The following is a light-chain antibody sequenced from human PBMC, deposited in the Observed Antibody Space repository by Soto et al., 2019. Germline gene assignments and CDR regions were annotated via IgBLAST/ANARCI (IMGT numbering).Light chain of an antibody. V-gene: IGKV3-20*01. J-gene: IGKJ2*01. Sequence: EIVLTQSPVPLSLSPGERATLSCRASRSFASSYLGWYQQKPGQVPRLRIYAASTRATGIPDRFSGSGSATEFTLTISRLEPEDSAVYYCQHYDSSPPYTFGRGTKLEIK. CDR1: RSFASSY. CDR3: QHYDSSPPYT. CDR2: AAS.